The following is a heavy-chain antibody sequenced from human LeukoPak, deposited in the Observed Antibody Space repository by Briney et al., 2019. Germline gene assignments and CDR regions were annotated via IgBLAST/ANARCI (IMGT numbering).Heavy chain of an antibody. CDR3: AREVSTKASAGTLFSHHFDT. CDR1: GYSISSGYY. V-gene: IGHV4-38-2*02. D-gene: IGHD6-13*01. Sequence: SETLSLTCTVSGYSISSGYYWGWIRQPPGKGLEWIGSIYHSGSTYYNPSLKSRVTISVDTSKNQFSLKLSSVTAADTAVYYCAREVSTKASAGTLFSHHFDTWGQGIQVIVSS. J-gene: IGHJ5*02. CDR2: IYHSGST.